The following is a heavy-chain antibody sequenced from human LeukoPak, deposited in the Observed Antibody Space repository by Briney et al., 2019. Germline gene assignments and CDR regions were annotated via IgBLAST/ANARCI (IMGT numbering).Heavy chain of an antibody. V-gene: IGHV4-4*07. CDR3: VRGALYYGSGRKYFDF. Sequence: SETLSLTCTVSGGSISSYYWSWIRQPAGKGLEWIGRIYTSGSTNYNPSLKSRVTMSVDTSKNQFSLKLSSVTAADTAVYYCVRGALYYGSGRKYFDFWGQGTLVTVSS. CDR1: GGSISSYY. CDR2: IYTSGST. J-gene: IGHJ4*02. D-gene: IGHD3-10*01.